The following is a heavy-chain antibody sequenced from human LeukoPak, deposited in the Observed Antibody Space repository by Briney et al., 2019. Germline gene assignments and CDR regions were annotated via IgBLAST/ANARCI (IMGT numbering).Heavy chain of an antibody. Sequence: GRSLRLSCAASGFTFSSYAMHWVRQAPGKGLEWVAVISYDGSNGYYADSVKGRFTISRDNSKNTLYLQMNSLRPEDTAVYYCARAISGSWRNWFDPWGQGTLVTVSS. D-gene: IGHD3-10*01. CDR3: ARAISGSWRNWFDP. CDR2: ISYDGSNG. CDR1: GFTFSSYA. J-gene: IGHJ5*02. V-gene: IGHV3-30-3*01.